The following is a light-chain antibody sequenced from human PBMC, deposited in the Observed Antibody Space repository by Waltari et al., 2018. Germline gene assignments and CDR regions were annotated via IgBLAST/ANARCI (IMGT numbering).Light chain of an antibody. CDR3: QQRSNWPPYT. Sequence: EIVLTQSPATLSPSPGERATLSCRASQRVSSYSAWYQQTPGQAPRLLIYDASNRATGIPARFSGSGSGTDFTLTISSLEPEDFAVYYCQQRSNWPPYTFGQGTKLEIK. V-gene: IGKV3-11*01. J-gene: IGKJ2*01. CDR1: QRVSSY. CDR2: DAS.